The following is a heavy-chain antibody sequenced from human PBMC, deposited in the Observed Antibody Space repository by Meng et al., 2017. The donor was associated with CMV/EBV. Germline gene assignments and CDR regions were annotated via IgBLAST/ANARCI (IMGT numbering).Heavy chain of an antibody. Sequence: GESLKISCAASGSTFSSYAMHWVRQAPGKGLEWVAVISYDGSNKYYADSAKGRFTISRDNSKNTLYLQMNSLRAEDTAVYYCARDPPTVVMVYYFDYWGQGTLVTVSS. CDR1: GSTFSSYA. V-gene: IGHV3-30-3*01. CDR2: ISYDGSNK. D-gene: IGHD4-23*01. J-gene: IGHJ4*02. CDR3: ARDPPTVVMVYYFDY.